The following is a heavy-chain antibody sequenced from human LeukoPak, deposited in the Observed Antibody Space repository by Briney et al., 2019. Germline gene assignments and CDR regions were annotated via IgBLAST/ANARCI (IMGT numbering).Heavy chain of an antibody. V-gene: IGHV3-7*01. Sequence: GGSLRLSCEASGFTFSSYCMSWVRQAPGKGLEWVATIKKDGSDKYHVDSVKGRFTISRDNAKNSLYLQMNSLRAEDTALYYCARASYDEKSVYRHFDNWGQGTLVTVSS. CDR2: IKKDGSDK. D-gene: IGHD3-16*01. CDR1: GFTFSSYC. CDR3: ARASYDEKSVYRHFDN. J-gene: IGHJ4*02.